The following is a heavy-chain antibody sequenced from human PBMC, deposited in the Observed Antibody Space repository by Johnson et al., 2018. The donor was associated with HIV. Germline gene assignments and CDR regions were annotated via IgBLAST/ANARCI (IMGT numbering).Heavy chain of an antibody. D-gene: IGHD3-9*01. CDR2: IGTAGDT. CDR3: ARDPNARDYDILTGYYIYAFDI. Sequence: VQLVESGGGLVQPGGSLRLSCAASGFTFSSYDMHWVRQATGKGLEWVSAIGTAGDTYYPGSVKGRFTISRENAKNSLYLQMNSLRAGDTAVYYCARDPNARDYDILTGYYIYAFDIWGQGTMVTVSS. V-gene: IGHV3-13*01. J-gene: IGHJ3*02. CDR1: GFTFSSYD.